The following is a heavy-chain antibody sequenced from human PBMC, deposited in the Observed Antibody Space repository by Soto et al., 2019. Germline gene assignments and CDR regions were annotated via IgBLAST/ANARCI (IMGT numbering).Heavy chain of an antibody. D-gene: IGHD6-13*01. V-gene: IGHV3-23*01. Sequence: GGSLRLSCAASGFTFSSYAMSWVRQAPGKGLEWVTAISGSGGSTYYADSVKGRFTISRDNSKNTLYLQMNSLRAEDTAVYYCAAPSSKNSSSWYDVGYYYYYMDVWGKGTTVTVSS. CDR3: AAPSSKNSSSWYDVGYYYYYMDV. CDR2: ISGSGGST. J-gene: IGHJ6*03. CDR1: GFTFSSYA.